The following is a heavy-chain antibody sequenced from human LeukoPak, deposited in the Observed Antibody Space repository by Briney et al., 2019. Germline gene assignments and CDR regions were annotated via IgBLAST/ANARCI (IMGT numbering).Heavy chain of an antibody. V-gene: IGHV4-4*07. D-gene: IGHD3-10*01. CDR1: GGSFSGYY. CDR3: ARDQTYSGSGIYTYFDY. Sequence: WETLSLTCAVYGGSFSGYYWSWIRQPAGKGLEYLGRISSTGSTNYNPSLRSRVTISADTSKNHFSLKLTSVTAADTAVYYCARDQTYSGSGIYTYFDYWGQGILVTVSS. J-gene: IGHJ4*02. CDR2: ISSTGST.